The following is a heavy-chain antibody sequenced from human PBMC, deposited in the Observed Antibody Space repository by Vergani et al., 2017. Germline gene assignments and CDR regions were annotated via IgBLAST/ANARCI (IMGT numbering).Heavy chain of an antibody. V-gene: IGHV5-51*01. J-gene: IGHJ4*02. CDR3: ARHTTYTDS. Sequence: EVGLVQSGPEMRKPGESLRISCKGSEYSFGNYWIGWVRQMPGKGLEWMGNIYPADSDTRYSPSFQGQVTISADKSISTAFLQWDSLKASDTALYYGARHTTYTDSWGQGTLVTVSS. CDR2: IYPADSDT. CDR1: EYSFGNYW. D-gene: IGHD1-1*01.